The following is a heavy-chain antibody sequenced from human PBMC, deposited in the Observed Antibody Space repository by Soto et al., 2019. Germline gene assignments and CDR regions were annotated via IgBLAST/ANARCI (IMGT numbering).Heavy chain of an antibody. CDR1: GGSISSYY. CDR2: IYYSGST. CDR3: ARNTLVVPAAPPYYYYMDV. V-gene: IGHV4-59*01. Sequence: SETLSLTCTVSGGSISSYYWSWIRQPPGKGLEWIGYIYYSGSTNYNPSLKSRVTISVNTSKNQFSLKLSSVTAADTAVYFCARNTLVVPAAPPYYYYMDVWVKGTTVTVSS. J-gene: IGHJ6*03. D-gene: IGHD2-2*01.